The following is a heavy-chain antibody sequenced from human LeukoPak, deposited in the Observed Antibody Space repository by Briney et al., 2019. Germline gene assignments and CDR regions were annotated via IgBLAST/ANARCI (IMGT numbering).Heavy chain of an antibody. J-gene: IGHJ4*02. CDR1: GGSISSGDYY. D-gene: IGHD2-15*01. CDR2: IYYSGST. V-gene: IGHV4-30-4*08. CDR3: ARGRAAACTFDY. Sequence: PSETLSLTCTVSGGSISSGDYYWSWIRQPPGKGLEWIGYIYYSGSTYYNPSLKSRVTISVDTSKNQFSLKLSSVTAADTAVYYCARGRAAACTFDYRGQGTLVTVSS.